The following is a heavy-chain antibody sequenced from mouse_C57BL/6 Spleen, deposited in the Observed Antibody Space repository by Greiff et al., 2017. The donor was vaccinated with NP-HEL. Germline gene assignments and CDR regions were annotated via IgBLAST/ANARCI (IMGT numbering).Heavy chain of an antibody. Sequence: QVQLQQSGPGLVAPSQSLSITCTVSGFSLTSYGVHWVRQPPGKGLEWLVVIWSDGSTTYNSARKSRLSISKDNSKSQVFLKMNSLQTDDTAMYYCARQTTLWYYAMDYWGQGTSVTVSS. CDR1: GFSLTSYG. V-gene: IGHV2-6-1*01. J-gene: IGHJ4*01. CDR2: IWSDGST. D-gene: IGHD5-5*01. CDR3: ARQTTLWYYAMDY.